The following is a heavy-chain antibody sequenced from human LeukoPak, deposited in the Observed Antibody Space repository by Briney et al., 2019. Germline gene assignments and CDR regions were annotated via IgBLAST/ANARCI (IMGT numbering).Heavy chain of an antibody. CDR1: GFTFSSYS. V-gene: IGHV3-48*01. Sequence: PGGSLRLSCAASGFTFSSYSMNWVRQAPGKGLEWVSYIRSSSSTIYYASSVKGRFTISRDSAKNSLYLQMNSLRAEDTAVYYCARAGGSYYVDYWGQGTLVTVSS. CDR2: IRSSSSTI. D-gene: IGHD1-26*01. J-gene: IGHJ4*02. CDR3: ARAGGSYYVDY.